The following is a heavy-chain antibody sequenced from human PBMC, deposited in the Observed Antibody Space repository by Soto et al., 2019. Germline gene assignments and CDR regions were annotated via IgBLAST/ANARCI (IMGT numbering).Heavy chain of an antibody. V-gene: IGHV4-59*08. CDR1: GGSISSYY. Sequence: SETLSLTCTVSGGSISSYYWSWIRQPPGKGLEWIGYIYYSGSTNYNPSLKSRVTISVDTSKNQFSLKLSSVTAADTAVYYCARHEGSGWTGGWFDPWGQGTLVTVSS. CDR2: IYYSGST. CDR3: ARHEGSGWTGGWFDP. J-gene: IGHJ5*02. D-gene: IGHD6-19*01.